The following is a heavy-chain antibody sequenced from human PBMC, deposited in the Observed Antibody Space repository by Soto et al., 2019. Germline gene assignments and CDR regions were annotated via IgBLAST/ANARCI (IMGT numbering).Heavy chain of an antibody. CDR3: AKRRGAGGHLDH. CDR2: VSIGGST. V-gene: IGHV3-23*01. D-gene: IGHD2-15*01. Sequence: DVQLLESGGGLVQPEGSLRLSCAASGFTFSSYAMGWVRQGPGKGLEWVAVVSIGGSTHYEDSERGRFTISRDNSKNTLSRQMNSRTAEDTAVYVCAKRRGAGGHLDHWGQGALVTVSS. J-gene: IGHJ4*02. CDR1: GFTFSSYA.